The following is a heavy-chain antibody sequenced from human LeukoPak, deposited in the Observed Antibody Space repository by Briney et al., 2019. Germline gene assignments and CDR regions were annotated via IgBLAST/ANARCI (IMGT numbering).Heavy chain of an antibody. CDR1: GYTFTSYD. Sequence: VASVKVSCKASGYTFTSYDISWVRQATGQGLEWMGWMNPNSGNTGYAQKFQGRVTMTRNTSISTAYMELSSLRSEDTAVYYCARGRPDYGGFDPWGQGTLVTVSS. J-gene: IGHJ5*02. V-gene: IGHV1-8*01. CDR2: MNPNSGNT. D-gene: IGHD4-17*01. CDR3: ARGRPDYGGFDP.